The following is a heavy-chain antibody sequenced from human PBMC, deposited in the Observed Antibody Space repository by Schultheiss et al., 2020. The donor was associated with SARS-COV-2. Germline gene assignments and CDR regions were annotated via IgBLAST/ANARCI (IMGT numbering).Heavy chain of an antibody. J-gene: IGHJ4*02. CDR2: IYHSGST. CDR1: GGSISSSNW. D-gene: IGHD3-22*01. Sequence: SETLSLTCAVSGGSISSSNWWSWVRQPPGKGLEWIGEIYHSGSTNYNPSLKSRVTISVDTSKNQFSLKLSSVTAADTAVYYCARANYYDSSDFDYWGQGTLVTVSS. V-gene: IGHV4-4*02. CDR3: ARANYYDSSDFDY.